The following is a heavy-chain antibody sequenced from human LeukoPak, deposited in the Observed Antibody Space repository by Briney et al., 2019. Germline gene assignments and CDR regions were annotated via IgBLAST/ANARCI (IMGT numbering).Heavy chain of an antibody. J-gene: IGHJ4*02. D-gene: IGHD2-15*01. Sequence: AETLSLTCDVSGASISGYWWSWIRQPAGKGLEWVGRMYTDGDTNYNPALKSRVTVSVDTSKNLFSLKLISVTAADTAVYYCARAPAACGGTCPFDSWGQGTLVTVSS. CDR1: GASISGYW. V-gene: IGHV4-4*07. CDR3: ARAPAACGGTCPFDS. CDR2: MYTDGDT.